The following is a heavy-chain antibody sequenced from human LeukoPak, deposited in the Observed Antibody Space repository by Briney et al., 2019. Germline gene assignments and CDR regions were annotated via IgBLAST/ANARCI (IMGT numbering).Heavy chain of an antibody. D-gene: IGHD6-13*01. V-gene: IGHV4-4*02. J-gene: IGHJ4*02. CDR2: IYHSGST. CDR1: GGSISSSNW. CDR3: ARISRIAAAGTIDY. Sequence: SETLSLTCAVSGGSISSSNWWSWVRQPPGKGLEWIGEIYHSGSTNYNPSLKSRVTISVDKSKNQFSLKLSSVTAADTAVYYCARISRIAAAGTIDYWGQGTLVTVSS.